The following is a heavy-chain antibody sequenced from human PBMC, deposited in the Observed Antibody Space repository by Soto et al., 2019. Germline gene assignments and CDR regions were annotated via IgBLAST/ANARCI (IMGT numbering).Heavy chain of an antibody. D-gene: IGHD3-16*02. Sequence: GGSLRLSCAASGFTFSDYYMSWIRQAPGKGLEWVSYISGSSSYTNYADSVKGRFTISRDNAKNSLYLQMNSLRAEDTAVYYCARDEWTFSFESTGEHWGQGTLVTVSS. J-gene: IGHJ4*02. V-gene: IGHV3-11*06. CDR1: GFTFSDYY. CDR2: ISGSSSYT. CDR3: ARDEWTFSFESTGEH.